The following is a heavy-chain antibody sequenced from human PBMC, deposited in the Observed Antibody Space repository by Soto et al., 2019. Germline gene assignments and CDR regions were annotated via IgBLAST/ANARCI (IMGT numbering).Heavy chain of an antibody. D-gene: IGHD3-22*01. CDR2: IYYSGST. V-gene: IGHV4-31*03. CDR1: GGSISSGGYY. Sequence: SETLYLTCTVSGGSISSGGYYWSLIRQHPGKGLEWIGYIYYSGSTYYNPSLKSRVTISVDTSKNQFSLKLSSVTAADTAVYYCAGEPYYYDSSGYPRYGMDVWGQGTTVTVSS. J-gene: IGHJ6*02. CDR3: AGEPYYYDSSGYPRYGMDV.